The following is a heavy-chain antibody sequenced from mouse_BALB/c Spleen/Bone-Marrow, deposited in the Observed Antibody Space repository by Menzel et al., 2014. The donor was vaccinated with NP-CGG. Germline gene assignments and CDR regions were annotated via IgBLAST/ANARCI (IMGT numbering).Heavy chain of an antibody. Sequence: EVMLVESGGGLVKPGGSLKLSCAASGFTFSSYTMFWVRQTPEKRLEWVATISSVGIYTYYPDSVKGRFTISRDNAKSTLYLQMSSLKSEDTAMYYCTRDLYDGYSYYAMDYWGQGTSVTVSS. J-gene: IGHJ4*01. V-gene: IGHV5-6-4*01. D-gene: IGHD2-3*01. CDR3: TRDLYDGYSYYAMDY. CDR2: ISSVGIYT. CDR1: GFTFSSYT.